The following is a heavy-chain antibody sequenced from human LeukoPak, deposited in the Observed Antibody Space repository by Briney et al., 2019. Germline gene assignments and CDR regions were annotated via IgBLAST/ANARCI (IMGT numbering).Heavy chain of an antibody. CDR2: INTNTGNP. D-gene: IGHD3-22*01. J-gene: IGHJ4*02. Sequence: GGSLRLSCAASGYTFTSYAMNWVRRAPGQGLEWMGWINTNTGNPTYAQGFTGRFVFSLDTSVSTAYLQISSLKAEDTAVYYCAIHPETQYYYDSSANPSFDYWGQGTLVTVSS. CDR3: AIHPETQYYYDSSANPSFDY. V-gene: IGHV7-4-1*02. CDR1: GYTFTSYA.